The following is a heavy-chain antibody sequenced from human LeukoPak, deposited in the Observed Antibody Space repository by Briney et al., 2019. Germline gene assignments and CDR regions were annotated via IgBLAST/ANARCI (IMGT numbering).Heavy chain of an antibody. D-gene: IGHD3-22*01. Sequence: ESGPTLVNPTQTLTLTFTFSGFSLSTSGVGVGWIRQPPGKALEWLALIYWDDDDRYSPSLKSRLTITKVTSKNQVVLTMTNMDPVDTATYYCAHRKGRYYDSSGYDTFDIWGQGTMVTVSS. CDR3: AHRKGRYYDSSGYDTFDI. V-gene: IGHV2-5*02. J-gene: IGHJ3*02. CDR2: IYWDDDD. CDR1: GFSLSTSGVG.